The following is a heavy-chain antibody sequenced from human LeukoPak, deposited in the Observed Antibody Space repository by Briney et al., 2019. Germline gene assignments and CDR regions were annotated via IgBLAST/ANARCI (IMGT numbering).Heavy chain of an antibody. Sequence: PGRSLRLSCAASGFTFSDYPFHWVREAPGKGREWVGVIGYDGSHKYYTDSMQGRFTISRDDSKNTLYLQMDSLRAEDTAVYYCARDFLRVAPDYLDHWGQGTLVTVSS. J-gene: IGHJ4*02. CDR3: ARDFLRVAPDYLDH. CDR2: IGYDGSHK. V-gene: IGHV3-30*04. D-gene: IGHD3-10*01. CDR1: GFTFSDYP.